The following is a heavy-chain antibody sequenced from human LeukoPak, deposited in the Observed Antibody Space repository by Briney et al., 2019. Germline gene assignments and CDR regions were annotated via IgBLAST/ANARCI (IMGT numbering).Heavy chain of an antibody. Sequence: GGSLRLSGAASGFTVSSNYMSWVRQAPGKGLEWVSVIYSGGSTYYADSVKGRFTISRDNSKNTLYLQMNSLRAEDTAVYYCARGTSGWSPTPFDYWGQGTLVTVSS. CDR2: IYSGGST. CDR1: GFTVSSNY. CDR3: ARGTSGWSPTPFDY. J-gene: IGHJ4*02. D-gene: IGHD6-19*01. V-gene: IGHV3-53*01.